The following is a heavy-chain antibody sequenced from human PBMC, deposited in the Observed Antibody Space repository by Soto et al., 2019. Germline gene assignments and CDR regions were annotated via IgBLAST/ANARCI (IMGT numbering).Heavy chain of an antibody. D-gene: IGHD3-3*01. CDR2: ISAYNGNT. CDR1: GYTFTSYG. Sequence: ASVKVSCKASGYTFTSYGISWVRQAPGQGLEWMGWISAYNGNTNYAQKLQGRVTMTTDTSTSTAYMELRSLRSDDTAVYYCARTWDFWSGYLTYFDYWGQGTLVTVSS. V-gene: IGHV1-18*01. J-gene: IGHJ4*02. CDR3: ARTWDFWSGYLTYFDY.